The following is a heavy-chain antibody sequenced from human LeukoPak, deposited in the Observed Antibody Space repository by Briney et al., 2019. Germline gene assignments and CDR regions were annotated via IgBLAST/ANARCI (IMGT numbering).Heavy chain of an antibody. Sequence: PSETLSLTCAVYGGSFSGYYWSWIPQPPGKWLGWIGEINHSGSTNYNPSLKSRVTISVDTSKNQFSLKLRSVTAADTAVYYCASGGIAVAGTGSSSDYWGQGTLVTVSS. J-gene: IGHJ4*02. CDR1: GGSFSGYY. V-gene: IGHV4-34*01. CDR2: INHSGST. D-gene: IGHD6-19*01. CDR3: ASGGIAVAGTGSSSDY.